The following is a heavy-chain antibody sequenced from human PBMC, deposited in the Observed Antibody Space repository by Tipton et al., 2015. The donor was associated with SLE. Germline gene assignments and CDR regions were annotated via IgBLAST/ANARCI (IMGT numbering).Heavy chain of an antibody. J-gene: IGHJ3*02. CDR1: GGSISSYY. CDR2: IYYSGST. Sequence: TLSLTCTVSGGSISSYYWSWIRQPPGKGLEWIGYIYYSGSTYYNPSLKSRVTISVDTSKNQFSLKLSSVTAADTAVYYCATFPKTDAFDIWGQGTMVTVSS. V-gene: IGHV4-59*08. CDR3: ATFPKTDAFDI.